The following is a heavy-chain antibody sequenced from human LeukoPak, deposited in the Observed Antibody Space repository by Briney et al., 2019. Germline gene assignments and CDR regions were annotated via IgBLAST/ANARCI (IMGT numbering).Heavy chain of an antibody. CDR3: ARDMGDTELMIATFDY. D-gene: IGHD3-10*01. V-gene: IGHV3-30*04. Sequence: GGSLRLSCAASGFTLSSYAMHWVRQAPGKGLEWVAVISYDGSSKYYADSVKGRFTISRDNAKNSLYLQMNSLRAEDTAVYYCARDMGDTELMIATFDYWGQGTLVTVSS. CDR1: GFTLSSYA. J-gene: IGHJ4*02. CDR2: ISYDGSSK.